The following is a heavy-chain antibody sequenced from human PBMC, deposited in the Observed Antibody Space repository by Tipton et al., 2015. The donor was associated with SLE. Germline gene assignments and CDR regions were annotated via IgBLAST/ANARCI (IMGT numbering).Heavy chain of an antibody. CDR1: GYSISSGYY. Sequence: GLVKPSETLSLTCAVSGYSISSGYYWGWVRQPPGKGLEWIGSMHHSGSTYYNPSLKSRVTISVDTSKNQFSLKLSSVTAADTGVYYCARGLGVGASRYWGQGTLVTVSS. CDR3: ARGLGVGASRY. J-gene: IGHJ4*02. D-gene: IGHD1-26*01. CDR2: MHHSGST. V-gene: IGHV4-38-2*01.